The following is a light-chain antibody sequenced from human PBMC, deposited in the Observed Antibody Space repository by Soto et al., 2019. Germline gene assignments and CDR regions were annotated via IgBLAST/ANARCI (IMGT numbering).Light chain of an antibody. J-gene: IGKJ1*01. V-gene: IGKV1-5*01. CDR3: QQYNSYS. CDR1: QSISSW. Sequence: DIQMTQSPSTLSASVGDRVTITCRASQSISSWLAWYQQKPGKAPKLLIYDASSLESGVPSRFSGSGSGTEFPPTISSLQPDDFATYYCQQYNSYSFGQGTKVEIK. CDR2: DAS.